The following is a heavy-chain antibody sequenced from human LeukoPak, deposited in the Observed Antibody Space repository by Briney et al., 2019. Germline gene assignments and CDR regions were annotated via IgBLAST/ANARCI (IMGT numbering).Heavy chain of an antibody. CDR2: ISGSGSSA. J-gene: IGHJ4*02. V-gene: IGHV3-23*01. Sequence: GGSLRLSCTVSGFTFSSYAMSWVRQAPGKGLEWVSAISGSGSSAYYADSVKGRFTISRDNSKNTLYLQLNSLRAEDTAVYYCARSYGDATFDYWGQGTLVTVSS. CDR3: ARSYGDATFDY. D-gene: IGHD4-17*01. CDR1: GFTFSSYA.